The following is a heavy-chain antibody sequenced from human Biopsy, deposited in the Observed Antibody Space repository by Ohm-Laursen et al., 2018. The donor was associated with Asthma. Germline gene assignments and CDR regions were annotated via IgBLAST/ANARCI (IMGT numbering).Heavy chain of an antibody. CDR3: ARTYYDFLTGQVKDVFGV. CDR1: GYNFISFA. D-gene: IGHD3-9*01. CDR2: VDTGNGDT. J-gene: IGHJ3*01. Sequence: ASVKVSCKSSGYNFISFAIHWVRQAPGQRLEWMGWVDTGNGDTKYSQRFQGRVTITRDTSASTAYMELRSLRSEDTATYYCARTYYDFLTGQVKDVFGVWGQGTMVTVSS. V-gene: IGHV1-3*04.